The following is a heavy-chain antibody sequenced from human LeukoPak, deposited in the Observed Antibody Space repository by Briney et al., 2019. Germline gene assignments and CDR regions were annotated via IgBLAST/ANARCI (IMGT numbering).Heavy chain of an antibody. CDR2: TSYDGSNK. Sequence: GGSLRLSCAASGFTFSTYAMHWVRQAPGKGLEWVAATSYDGSNKYYADSVKGRFTISRDNSKNTLYLQMNSLRAEDTAVYYCARGIRYFDYWGQGTLVTVSS. D-gene: IGHD2-21*01. CDR3: ARGIRYFDY. V-gene: IGHV3-30-3*01. J-gene: IGHJ4*02. CDR1: GFTFSTYA.